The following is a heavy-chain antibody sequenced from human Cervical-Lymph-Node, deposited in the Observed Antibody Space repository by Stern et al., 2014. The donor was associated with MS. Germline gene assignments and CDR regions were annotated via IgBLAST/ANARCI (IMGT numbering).Heavy chain of an antibody. CDR2: ISPYNGHT. V-gene: IGHV1-18*01. D-gene: IGHD3-10*02. Sequence: QMQLVQSGAEVKKPGPSVKVSCKTSGYIFTDYGITWVRQAPGLGLEWMGWISPYNGHTQSAQTLQDRLTLTTDTSTNTVHMELRNLRSDDTAVYYCARRGYYYVGEDHWGQGTLVTVSS. CDR3: ARRGYYYVGEDH. CDR1: GYIFTDYG. J-gene: IGHJ4*02.